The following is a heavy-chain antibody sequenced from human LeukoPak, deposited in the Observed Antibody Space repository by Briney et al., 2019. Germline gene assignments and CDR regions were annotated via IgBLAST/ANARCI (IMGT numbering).Heavy chain of an antibody. V-gene: IGHV1-18*01. CDR2: ISAYNGNT. D-gene: IGHD3-22*01. CDR3: ASGLYYYDSSGYYY. J-gene: IGHJ4*02. Sequence: VASVKLSCKSSGYTFTIYGISWVRQAPGQGLEWMGWISAYNGNTNYAQKLQGRVTMTTDTSTSTAYMELRSLRSDDTAVYYCASGLYYYDSSGYYYWGQGTLVTVSS. CDR1: GYTFTIYG.